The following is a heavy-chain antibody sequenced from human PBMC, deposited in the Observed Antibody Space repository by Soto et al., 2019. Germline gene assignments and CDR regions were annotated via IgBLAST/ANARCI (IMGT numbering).Heavy chain of an antibody. CDR1: GGSISNYY. V-gene: IGHV4-59*08. CDR3: ARHKSRYDFWNGDYYFYYMDV. Sequence: QVQLQESGPGLVKPSETLSLTCTVSGGSISNYYWSWIRQPPGKGLEWIGYVYSSGSTKYNPSLQSRVTISVDTSKNQFSLKLSSVTAADTAVYYCARHKSRYDFWNGDYYFYYMDVWGKGTTVTVSS. D-gene: IGHD3-3*01. CDR2: VYSSGST. J-gene: IGHJ6*03.